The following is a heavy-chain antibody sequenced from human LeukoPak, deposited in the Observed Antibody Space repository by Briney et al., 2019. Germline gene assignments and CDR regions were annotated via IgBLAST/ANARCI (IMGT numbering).Heavy chain of an antibody. CDR2: IYYSGST. CDR3: ARLGYYYDSSAKGAFDY. V-gene: IGHV4-39*01. CDR1: GGSIGSSSYY. D-gene: IGHD3-22*01. Sequence: PSETLSLTCTVSGGSIGSSSYYWGWIRQPPGKGLEWIGSIYYSGSTYNNPSLKSRVTISVDTSKNQFSLKLSSVTAADTAVYYCARLGYYYDSSAKGAFDYWGQGTLVTVPS. J-gene: IGHJ4*02.